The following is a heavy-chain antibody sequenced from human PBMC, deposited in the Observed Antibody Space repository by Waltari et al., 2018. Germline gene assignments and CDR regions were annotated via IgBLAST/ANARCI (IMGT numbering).Heavy chain of an antibody. CDR3: ARGDVDC. CDR2: ITAGGGST. CDR1: GFTFSSYA. Sequence: EEQLVESGGGLVQPGGSLRLSCAASGFTFSSYAMSWVRQAPGKGLEWVSAITAGGGSTYYADSVKGRFTISRDNSKNTLYLQMDSLRADDTAVYYGARGDVDCWGQGTLVTVSS. J-gene: IGHJ4*02. V-gene: IGHV3-23*04.